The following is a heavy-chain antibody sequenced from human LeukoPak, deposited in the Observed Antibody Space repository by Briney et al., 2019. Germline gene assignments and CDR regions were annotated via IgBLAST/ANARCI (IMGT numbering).Heavy chain of an antibody. CDR3: ARARSGNYFDY. Sequence: GGSLRLSCAASGFTFSSFSMSWVSQAPGRGLEWISYISSSSSTIYYADSVKGRFTISRDNAKNSVYLQMNSLRAEDTAVYSCARARSGNYFDYWGQGTLVTVSS. V-gene: IGHV3-48*01. D-gene: IGHD3-3*01. CDR2: ISSSSSTI. CDR1: GFTFSSFS. J-gene: IGHJ4*02.